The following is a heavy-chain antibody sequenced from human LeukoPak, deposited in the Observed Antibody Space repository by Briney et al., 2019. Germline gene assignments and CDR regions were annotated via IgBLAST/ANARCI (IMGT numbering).Heavy chain of an antibody. J-gene: IGHJ4*02. V-gene: IGHV4-30-4*01. CDR3: ARVVYYYDSSGYYYPMYYFDY. Sequence: SETLSLTCTVSGGSISSGDYYWSWIRQPPGKGLEWIGYIYYSGSTYYNPSLKSRVTISVDTSKNQFSLKLSSVTAADTAVYYCARVVYYYDSSGYYYPMYYFDYWAREPWSPSPQ. CDR1: GGSISSGDYY. CDR2: IYYSGST. D-gene: IGHD3-22*01.